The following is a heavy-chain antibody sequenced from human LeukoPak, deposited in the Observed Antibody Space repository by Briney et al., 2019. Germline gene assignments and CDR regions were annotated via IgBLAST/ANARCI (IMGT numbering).Heavy chain of an antibody. D-gene: IGHD3-3*01. CDR3: ARDLTTPNDY. CDR2: MYVSEDT. CDR1: GDYISNYY. Sequence: SETLSLTCTVSGDYISNYYWNWIRQPAGKGLEWIGRMYVSEDTKYNPSLESRVTMSLDTSKNEFPLKLTSVTAADTAVYYCARDLTTPNDYWGQGILVTVSS. V-gene: IGHV4-4*07. J-gene: IGHJ4*02.